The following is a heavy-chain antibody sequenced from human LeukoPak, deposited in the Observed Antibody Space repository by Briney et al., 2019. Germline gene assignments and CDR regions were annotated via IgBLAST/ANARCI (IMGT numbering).Heavy chain of an antibody. CDR3: ARLARGRWFDP. CDR2: IYYSGST. D-gene: IGHD6-6*01. CDR1: GGSISSHY. J-gene: IGHJ5*02. Sequence: PSETLSLTCTVSGGSISSHYWKWIRQLPGKGLEWIGYIYYSGSTYYNPSLKSRVTISVDTSKNQFSLKVSSVTAADMAVYYCARLARGRWFDPWGQGTLVTVSS. V-gene: IGHV4-59*08.